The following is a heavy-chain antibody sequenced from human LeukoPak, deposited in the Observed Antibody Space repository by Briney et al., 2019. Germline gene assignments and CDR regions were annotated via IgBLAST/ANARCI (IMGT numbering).Heavy chain of an antibody. CDR2: IIPIFGTA. J-gene: IGHJ5*02. CDR3: AFGKFGVFWFDP. CDR1: GGTFSSYA. V-gene: IGHV1-69*05. D-gene: IGHD3-10*01. Sequence: SVKVSCKASGGTFSSYAISWVRQAPGQGLEWMGRIIPIFGTANYAQKFQGRVTITTDESTSTAYMELSSLRSEDTAVYYCAFGKFGVFWFDPWGQGTLVTVSS.